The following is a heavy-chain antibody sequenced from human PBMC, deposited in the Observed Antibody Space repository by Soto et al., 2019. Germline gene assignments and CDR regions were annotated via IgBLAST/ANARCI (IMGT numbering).Heavy chain of an antibody. CDR2: ISSSSSYI. Sequence: GGSLRLSCAASGFTFSSYSMNWVRQAPGKGLEWVSSISSSSSYIYYADSVKGRFTISRDNAKNSLYLQMNSLRAEDTAVYYCARDPPYCSGGSCYPPPRAFDIWGQGTMVTVSS. CDR3: ARDPPYCSGGSCYPPPRAFDI. V-gene: IGHV3-21*01. D-gene: IGHD2-15*01. J-gene: IGHJ3*02. CDR1: GFTFSSYS.